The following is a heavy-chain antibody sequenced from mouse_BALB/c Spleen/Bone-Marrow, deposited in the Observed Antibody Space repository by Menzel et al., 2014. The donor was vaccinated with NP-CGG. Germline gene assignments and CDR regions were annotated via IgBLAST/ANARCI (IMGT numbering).Heavy chain of an antibody. CDR1: GFSFSDFY. V-gene: IGHV7-1*02. Sequence: EVQLVESGGGLVQPGGSLRLSCATSGFSFSDFYMEWVRQPPGKRLEWIAASSNKVNDYTTEYSASVKGRFIVSRDTSQSILYLQMNALRAEDTAIYYCARAVYGNFDYWGQGTTLTVSS. J-gene: IGHJ2*01. D-gene: IGHD2-1*01. CDR2: SSNKVNDYTT. CDR3: ARAVYGNFDY.